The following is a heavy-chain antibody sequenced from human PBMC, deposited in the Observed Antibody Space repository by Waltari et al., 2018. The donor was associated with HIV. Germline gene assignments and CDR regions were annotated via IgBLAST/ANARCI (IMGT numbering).Heavy chain of an antibody. J-gene: IGHJ5*02. CDR2: ISSSGNFK. CDR1: GFIFNSYS. D-gene: IGHD6-6*01. CDR3: ARDSRGSTWSLNWFDP. V-gene: IGHV3-21*02. Sequence: EVQLVESGGGPVKPGESLRLSCVTSGFIFNSYSMNWVRQAPGKGTEWVSSISSSGNFKHYADSVKGRFTISRDNAENSLYLQMNGLRAEDTAIYYCARDSRGSTWSLNWFDPWGQGTLVTVSS.